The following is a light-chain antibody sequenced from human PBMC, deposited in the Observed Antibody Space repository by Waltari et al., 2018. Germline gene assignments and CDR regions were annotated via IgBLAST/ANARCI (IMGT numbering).Light chain of an antibody. V-gene: IGLV3-10*01. Sequence: SYEFTQPPSVSVSPGQTARITCSGHELPSTHAYWFQQKSGQAPRLVIYEDTKRPPCIPERFSGSSSGTVATLTISGAQVDDEADYYCYSSDSTGLRVFGGGTTVVVL. CDR2: EDT. CDR1: ELPSTH. J-gene: IGLJ1*01. CDR3: YSSDSTGLRV.